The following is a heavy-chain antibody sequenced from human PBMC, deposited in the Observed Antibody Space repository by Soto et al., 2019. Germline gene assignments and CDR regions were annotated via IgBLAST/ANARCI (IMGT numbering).Heavy chain of an antibody. J-gene: IGHJ4*02. CDR2: ISYDGSNK. V-gene: IGHV3-30-3*01. CDR1: GFTFSSYA. CDR3: AREMMDYGDYYFDY. Sequence: PGGSLRLSCAASGFTFSSYAMHWVRKAPGKGLEWVAVISYDGSNKYYADSVKGRFTISRDNSKNTLYLQMNSLRAEDTAVYYCAREMMDYGDYYFDYWGQGTLVTVSS. D-gene: IGHD4-17*01.